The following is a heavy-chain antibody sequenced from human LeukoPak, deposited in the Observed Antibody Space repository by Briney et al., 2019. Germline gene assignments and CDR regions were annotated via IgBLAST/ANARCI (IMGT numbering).Heavy chain of an antibody. J-gene: IGHJ5*02. CDR3: AGGPRNDP. D-gene: IGHD1-14*01. Sequence: ASVKVSCKASGGTFSSYAINWVRQAAGQGLEWMGWVHPDTGYADYAQKFQGRVTMTSDTSISTAYMELSSLRSDDTAVYFCAGGPRNDPWGQGTLVTVSS. CDR1: GGTFSSYA. CDR2: VHPDTGYA. V-gene: IGHV1-8*02.